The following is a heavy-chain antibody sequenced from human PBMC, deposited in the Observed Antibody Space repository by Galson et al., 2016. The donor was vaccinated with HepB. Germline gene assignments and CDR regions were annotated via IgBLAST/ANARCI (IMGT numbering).Heavy chain of an antibody. V-gene: IGHV1-18*04. J-gene: IGHJ4*02. CDR1: GYTFTSYY. CDR3: ARLEITGSGNFFDV. CDR2: VSAYNGKT. D-gene: IGHD3-10*01. Sequence: SVKVSCKASGYTFTSYYINWVRQAPGQGLEWMGWVSAYNGKTTYAENLQGRVTMSMDTSESQFSLKVRSVTAADTSTYYCARLEITGSGNFFDVWGQGTLVIVSS.